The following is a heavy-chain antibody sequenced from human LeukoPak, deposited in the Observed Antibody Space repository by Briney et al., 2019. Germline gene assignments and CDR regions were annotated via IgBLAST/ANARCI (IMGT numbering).Heavy chain of an antibody. D-gene: IGHD6-19*01. CDR3: AKDILTRIAVAGDWYFDL. V-gene: IGHV3-9*01. Sequence: GGSLRLSCAASGFTFDDYAMHWVRQAPEKGLEWVSGISWNSGSIGYADSVKGRFTISRDNAKNSLYLQMNSLRAEDTALYYCAKDILTRIAVAGDWYFDLWGRGTLVTVSS. CDR2: ISWNSGSI. J-gene: IGHJ2*01. CDR1: GFTFDDYA.